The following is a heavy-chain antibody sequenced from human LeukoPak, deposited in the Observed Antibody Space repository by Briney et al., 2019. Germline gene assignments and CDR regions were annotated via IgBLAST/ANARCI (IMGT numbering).Heavy chain of an antibody. CDR3: ARDPVEMATMPFDY. D-gene: IGHD5-24*01. CDR2: ISYDGSNK. J-gene: IGHJ4*02. V-gene: IGHV3-30*04. CDR1: GFTFSSYA. Sequence: GGSLRLSCAASGFTFSSYAMHWARQAPGKGLEWVAVISYDGSNKYYADSVKGRFTISRDNSKNTLYLQMNSLRAEDTAVYYCARDPVEMATMPFDYWGQGTLVTVSS.